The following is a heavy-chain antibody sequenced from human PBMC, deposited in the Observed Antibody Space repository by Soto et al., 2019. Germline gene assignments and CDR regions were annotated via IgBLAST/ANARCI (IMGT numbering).Heavy chain of an antibody. D-gene: IGHD2-21*02. V-gene: IGHV3-66*01. Sequence: PGGSLRLSCAASGFTVSSHYMSWVRQAPGKGLEWVSVIYSGGSTYYTDSAKGRFTISRDNSKNTLFLQMNSLRAEDTAVYYCARDYYGGNSRYFDLWGRGTLVTVSS. J-gene: IGHJ2*01. CDR3: ARDYYGGNSRYFDL. CDR1: GFTVSSHY. CDR2: IYSGGST.